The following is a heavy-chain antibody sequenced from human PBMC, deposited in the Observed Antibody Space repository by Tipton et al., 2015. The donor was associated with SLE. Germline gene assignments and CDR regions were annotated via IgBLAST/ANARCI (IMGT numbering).Heavy chain of an antibody. CDR1: GGSISSTSYY. CDR2: IYYSGST. V-gene: IGHV4-39*07. J-gene: IGHJ4*02. CDR3: ARLSYYDSTGYFDY. Sequence: TLSLTCTVSGGSISSTSYYWGWLRQPPGKGLEWIGSIYYSGSTYYNLSLKSRVTISVDTSKNQFSLRLTSVTAADTAIYYCARLSYYDSTGYFDYWGQGSRVTVSS. D-gene: IGHD3-22*01.